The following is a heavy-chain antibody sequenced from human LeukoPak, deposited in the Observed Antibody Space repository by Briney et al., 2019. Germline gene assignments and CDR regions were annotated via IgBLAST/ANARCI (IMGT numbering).Heavy chain of an antibody. CDR1: GNYW. V-gene: IGHV3-74*01. D-gene: IGHD3-22*01. J-gene: IGHJ4*02. CDR2: INSDGSWT. Sequence: PGGSLRLSCAASGNYWMHWVRQAPGKGLVWVSHINSDGSWTSYADSVKGRFTISKDNAKNMVYLQMNSLRAEDTAVYYCARDEYYDSSGPLDYWGQGTLVTVSS. CDR3: ARDEYYDSSGPLDY.